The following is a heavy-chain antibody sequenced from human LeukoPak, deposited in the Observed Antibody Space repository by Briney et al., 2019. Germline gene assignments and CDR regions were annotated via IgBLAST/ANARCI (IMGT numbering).Heavy chain of an antibody. J-gene: IGHJ5*02. CDR2: INPSGGST. CDR3: ARDQATVTTVGWFDP. Sequence: ASVKVSCKASGYTFTSYYMHWVRQAPGQGLEWMGIINPSGGSTSYAQKFQGRVTMTRDTSTSTVYMELSSLRSGDTAVYYCARDQATVTTVGWFDPWGQGTLVTVSS. V-gene: IGHV1-46*01. D-gene: IGHD4-17*01. CDR1: GYTFTSYY.